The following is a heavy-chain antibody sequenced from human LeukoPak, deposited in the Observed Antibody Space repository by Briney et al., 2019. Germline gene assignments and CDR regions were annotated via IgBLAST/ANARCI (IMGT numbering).Heavy chain of an antibody. CDR2: IFSGGST. D-gene: IGHD3-16*01. CDR1: GFTVSSNY. J-gene: IGHJ4*02. CDR3: AREGGGAAFEY. V-gene: IGHV3-66*02. Sequence: GGSLILSCAASGFTVSSNYMNWVRQAPGKGLEWVSVIFSGGSTYYADSLKGRFTISRDNSKNTLYLQMNSLTAEDTAVYYCAREGGGAAFEYWGQGTPVTVSS.